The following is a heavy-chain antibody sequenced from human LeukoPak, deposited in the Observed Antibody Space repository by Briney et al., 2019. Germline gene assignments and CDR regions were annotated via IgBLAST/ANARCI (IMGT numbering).Heavy chain of an antibody. J-gene: IGHJ5*02. CDR2: IESSSSIK. CDR1: GFTFSNYH. D-gene: IGHD4-17*01. V-gene: IGHV3-48*01. Sequence: PGGSLRLSCAASGFTFSNYHMHWVRQTPGKGLEWLSYIESSSSIKYYADSVKGRFTISRDNAKNSLYLQMNSLRAEDTAVYYCARDLRIGYGDYGELDPWGQGTLVTVSS. CDR3: ARDLRIGYGDYGELDP.